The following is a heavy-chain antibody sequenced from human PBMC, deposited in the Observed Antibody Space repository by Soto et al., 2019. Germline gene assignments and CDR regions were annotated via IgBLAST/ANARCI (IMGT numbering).Heavy chain of an antibody. D-gene: IGHD2-2*01. V-gene: IGHV2-26*01. CDR1: GFSLSNARMG. CDR2: IFSNDEK. J-gene: IGHJ5*02. CDR3: ALPAAMGSPWFDR. Sequence: QVTLKESGPVLVKPTETLTLTCTVSGFSLSNARMGVSWIRQPPGKALEWLAHIFSNDEKSYSTSLKSRLTISKDTSNSQVVLTTTNMDPVDTATYYCALPAAMGSPWFDRWGQGTLVTVSS.